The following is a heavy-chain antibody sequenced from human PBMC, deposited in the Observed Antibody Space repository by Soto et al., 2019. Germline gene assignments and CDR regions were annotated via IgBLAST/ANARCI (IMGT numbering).Heavy chain of an antibody. J-gene: IGHJ4*02. V-gene: IGHV3-15*01. Sequence: WWSLRLSCAASVFTFSNAWIIWFRQAPGKGLEWVGRIKSKTDGGTTDYAAPVKGRFTISRDDSKNTLYLQMNSLKTEDTAVYYCTTDLTYDSIQWGQGTLVTVSS. CDR2: IKSKTDGGTT. CDR1: VFTFSNAW. D-gene: IGHD3-22*01. CDR3: TTDLTYDSIQ.